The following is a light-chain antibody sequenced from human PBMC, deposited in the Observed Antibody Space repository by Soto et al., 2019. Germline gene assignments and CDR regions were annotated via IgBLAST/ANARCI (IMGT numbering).Light chain of an antibody. CDR2: AAS. CDR1: QSIISY. Sequence: DIQMTQSPSSLSASVGDRVTITCQSSQSIISYLNWYQQKAGKAPQLLIYAASSLQSGVPARFSGSGSGTDFILSISSLQPEDSAIYYCQQSTAFGQGTRVEI. V-gene: IGKV1-39*01. CDR3: QQSTA. J-gene: IGKJ1*01.